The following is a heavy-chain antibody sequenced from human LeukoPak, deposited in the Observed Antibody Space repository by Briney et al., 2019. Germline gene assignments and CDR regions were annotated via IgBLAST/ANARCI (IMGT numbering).Heavy chain of an antibody. CDR3: ARVLRYCSGGNCYSGGLGYMDV. J-gene: IGHJ6*03. Sequence: HPGGSLRLSCAASGFTFSSYVMHWVRQAPGKGLEWVAIISYDGSNEYYADSVKGRFTISRDNSKNTLYLQMNSLRAEDTAVYYCARVLRYCSGGNCYSGGLGYMDVWGKGTTVTISS. CDR2: ISYDGSNE. CDR1: GFTFSSYV. V-gene: IGHV3-30*04. D-gene: IGHD2-15*01.